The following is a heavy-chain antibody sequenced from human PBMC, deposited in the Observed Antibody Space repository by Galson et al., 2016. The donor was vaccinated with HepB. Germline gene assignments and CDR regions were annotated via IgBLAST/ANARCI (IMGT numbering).Heavy chain of an antibody. CDR2: INWNGGST. Sequence: SLRLSCAASGFIFQSHGMGWVRQVPGRGLEWVSGINWNGGSTDYADSVKGRFTISRDTGKNSLYLQMNSLRAEDTALYYCARAPGYYFYYMDVWGKGTTVTVSS. CDR1: GFIFQSHG. V-gene: IGHV3-20*04. CDR3: ARAPGYYFYYMDV. J-gene: IGHJ6*03.